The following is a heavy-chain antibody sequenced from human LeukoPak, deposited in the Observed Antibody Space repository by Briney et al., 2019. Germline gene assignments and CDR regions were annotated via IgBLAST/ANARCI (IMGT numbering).Heavy chain of an antibody. CDR3: ARLVVVPAAPRDYYYYYGMDV. CDR2: ISAYNGNT. D-gene: IGHD2-2*01. J-gene: IGHJ6*02. V-gene: IGHV1-18*01. Sequence: GASVKVSCKASGYTFTSYGISWVRQAPGQGLEWMGWISAYNGNTNYAQKPQGRVTMTTDTSTSTAYMELRSLRSDDTAVYYCARLVVVPAAPRDYYYYYGMDVWGQGTTVTVSS. CDR1: GYTFTSYG.